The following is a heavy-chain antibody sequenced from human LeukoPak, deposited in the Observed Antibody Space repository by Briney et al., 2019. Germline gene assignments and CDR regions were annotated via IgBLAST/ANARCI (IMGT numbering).Heavy chain of an antibody. CDR1: GFTFSSFG. J-gene: IGHJ5*02. CDR2: ISYEGSNK. D-gene: IGHD2-15*01. CDR3: AKMVEATAGPLYTWFDP. V-gene: IGHV3-30*18. Sequence: GGSLRLSCAASGFTFSSFGMHWVRQAPGKGLEWVAVISYEGSNKYYADSVKGRFTISRDNSKNTLYLQLNSLRAEDTAIYYCAKMVEATAGPLYTWFDPWGQGTLVTVSS.